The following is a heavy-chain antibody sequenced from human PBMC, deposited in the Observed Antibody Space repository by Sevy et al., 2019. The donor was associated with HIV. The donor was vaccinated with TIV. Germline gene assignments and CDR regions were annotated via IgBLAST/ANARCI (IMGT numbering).Heavy chain of an antibody. CDR2: MNPNSGNT. CDR3: ARGACSGGSCYRYYYGMDV. D-gene: IGHD2-15*01. Sequence: ASVKVSCKASGYTFTSYDINWVRQATGQGLEWMGWMNPNSGNTGYAQKFQGRVTMTRNTSISTAYMELSSLRSEDTAVYYCARGACSGGSCYRYYYGMDVWGQRTTVTVSS. J-gene: IGHJ6*02. V-gene: IGHV1-8*01. CDR1: GYTFTSYD.